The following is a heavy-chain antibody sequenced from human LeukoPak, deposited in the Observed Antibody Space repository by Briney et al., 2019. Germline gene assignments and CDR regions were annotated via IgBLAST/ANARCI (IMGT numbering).Heavy chain of an antibody. CDR1: GGSISSSSSC. D-gene: IGHD5-24*01. CDR2: IYYSGST. CDR3: GGRRDGPTED. V-gene: IGHV4-39*01. Sequence: PSETLSLTCTVSGGSISSSSSCWGCIRQPPGKGLEWIGSIYYSGSTYYNPSLKSRVTISVDTSKNQFSLKLSSLTAADTAVYYGGGRRDGPTEDWGQGTLVTVSS. J-gene: IGHJ4*02.